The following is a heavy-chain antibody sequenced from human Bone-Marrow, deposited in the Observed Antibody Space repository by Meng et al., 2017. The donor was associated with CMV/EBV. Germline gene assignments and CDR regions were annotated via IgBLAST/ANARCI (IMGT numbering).Heavy chain of an antibody. D-gene: IGHD2-15*01. CDR3: AKDRSSGGSCYPYFEY. Sequence: GESLKISCAASGFTFSTFGMHWVRQAPGKGLEWVAFIRYDENKKYYGDSVKGRFTISRDNSKNALFLQMNSLRAEDTAVYYCAKDRSSGGSCYPYFEYWGQGTLVTVSS. V-gene: IGHV3-30*02. CDR2: IRYDENKK. J-gene: IGHJ4*02. CDR1: GFTFSTFG.